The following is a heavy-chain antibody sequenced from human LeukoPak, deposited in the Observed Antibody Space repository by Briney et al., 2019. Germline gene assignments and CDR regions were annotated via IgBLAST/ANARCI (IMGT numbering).Heavy chain of an antibody. Sequence: GESLKISCKGSGYSFTSYWISWVLQMPGKGLEWMGRIDPSDSYANYSPSFQGHVTISTDKSISTAYLQWSSLKASDTAMYYCATVSSAWTLYYWGQGTLVTVPS. CDR1: GYSFTSYW. CDR2: IDPSDSYA. CDR3: ATVSSAWTLYY. V-gene: IGHV5-10-1*01. J-gene: IGHJ4*02. D-gene: IGHD6-19*01.